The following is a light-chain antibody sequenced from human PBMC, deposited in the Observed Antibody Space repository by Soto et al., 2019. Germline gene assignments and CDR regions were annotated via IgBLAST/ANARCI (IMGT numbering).Light chain of an antibody. CDR1: SSDVGGYNY. V-gene: IGLV2-11*01. J-gene: IGLJ1*01. Sequence: QSVLTQPRSVSGSPGQSVTISCTGTSSDVGGYNYVSWYQQHPGKAPKFMIYDVSKRPSGVPDCFSGSKSGNTASLTISGLQAEDDADYYCCSYAGSYTYVFGTGTQLTVL. CDR3: CSYAGSYTYV. CDR2: DVS.